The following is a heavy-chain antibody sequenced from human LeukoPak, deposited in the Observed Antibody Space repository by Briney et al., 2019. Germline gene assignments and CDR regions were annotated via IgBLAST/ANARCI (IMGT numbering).Heavy chain of an antibody. D-gene: IGHD5-12*01. Sequence: SETLSLTCTVSGGSISSGGYYWSWIRQPPGKGLEWIGEINHSGSTNYNPSLKSRVTISVDTSKNQFSLKLSSVTAADTAVYYCARVRATGAFDIWGQGTMVTVSS. CDR2: INHSGST. J-gene: IGHJ3*02. CDR1: GGSISSGGYY. V-gene: IGHV4-39*07. CDR3: ARVRATGAFDI.